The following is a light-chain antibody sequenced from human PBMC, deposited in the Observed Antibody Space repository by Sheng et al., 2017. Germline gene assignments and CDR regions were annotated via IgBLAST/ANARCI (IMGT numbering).Light chain of an antibody. Sequence: AIRMTQSPSSISASTGDRVTITCRASQGIGSYLAWYQQRPGNAPNLLIYAASTLHNGVTWRFNASGSGTDFSLTISCLRSEDFATYYCQQYYTYPWTFGQGTKVEI. CDR1: QGIGSY. V-gene: IGKV1-8*01. J-gene: IGKJ1*01. CDR3: QQYYTYPWT. CDR2: AAS.